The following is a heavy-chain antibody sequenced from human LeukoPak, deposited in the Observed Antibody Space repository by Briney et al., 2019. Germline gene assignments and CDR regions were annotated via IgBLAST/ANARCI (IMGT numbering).Heavy chain of an antibody. J-gene: IGHJ4*02. Sequence: ASVKGSCKASGYTFTSYDINWVRQAPGQGLEWMGWTNPNSANTGYAQKFQGRVSMTRNTSINTAYMELSSLTSDDTAVYYCAMRNGSGSLYFDYWGQGTLVTVSS. CDR3: AMRNGSGSLYFDY. CDR2: TNPNSANT. V-gene: IGHV1-8*01. D-gene: IGHD3-10*01. CDR1: GYTFTSYD.